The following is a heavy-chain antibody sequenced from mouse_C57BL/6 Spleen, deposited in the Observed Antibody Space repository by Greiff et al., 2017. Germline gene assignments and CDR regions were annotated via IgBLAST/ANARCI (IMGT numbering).Heavy chain of an antibody. J-gene: IGHJ2*01. CDR3: AREDYYGFDY. Sequence: VQLQQSGPELVKPGASVKISCKASGYAFSSSWMNWVKQRPGKGLEWIGRIYPGDGDTNYNGKFKGKATLTADKSSSTAYMQLSSLTSEDSAVYFCAREDYYGFDYWGKGTTRTVSS. CDR2: IYPGDGDT. D-gene: IGHD1-1*01. V-gene: IGHV1-82*01. CDR1: GYAFSSSW.